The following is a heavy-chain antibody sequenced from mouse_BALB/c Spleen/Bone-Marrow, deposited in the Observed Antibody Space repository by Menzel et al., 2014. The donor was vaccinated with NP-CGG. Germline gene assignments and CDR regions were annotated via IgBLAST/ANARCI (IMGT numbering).Heavy chain of an antibody. CDR1: GYTFTSYW. Sequence: SGAELVRPGASVNLSCKASGYTFTSYWMNWVMQRPEQGLEWIGRIDPYDSEAHYNQTFKAKAILTVDKSSSRAYMQLISLTSEDSAVYCCARSGSNFGGFFDVWGAGTTGTVSS. D-gene: IGHD2-5*01. J-gene: IGHJ1*01. CDR2: IDPYDSEA. V-gene: IGHV1-74*04. CDR3: ARSGSNFGGFFDV.